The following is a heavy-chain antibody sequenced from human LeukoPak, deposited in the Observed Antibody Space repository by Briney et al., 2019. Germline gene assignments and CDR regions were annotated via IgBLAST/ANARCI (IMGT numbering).Heavy chain of an antibody. CDR3: ATDYGANSGGFNY. CDR1: GLTFSRHW. V-gene: IGHV3-7*01. Sequence: GGSLRLSCAASGLTFSRHWMSWVRQAPGKGLEWVANIKEDGSEENYVDSVKGRFTISRDNAKNSLYLQMNSLRAEDTAVYYCATDYGANSGGFNYWGQGTLVTVSS. J-gene: IGHJ4*02. CDR2: IKEDGSEE. D-gene: IGHD4-23*01.